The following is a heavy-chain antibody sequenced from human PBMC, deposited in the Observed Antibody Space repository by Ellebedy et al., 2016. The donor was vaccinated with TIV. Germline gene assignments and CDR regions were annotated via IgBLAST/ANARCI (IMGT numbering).Heavy chain of an antibody. CDR1: GFTFSRLA. CDR2: MSSDGSNK. Sequence: GGSLRLXXAASGFTFSRLAMHWVRQAPGKGLEWVAVMSSDGSNKYYADSVKGRFTISRDNSKNTLSLQMNSLRVEDTATYYCAKDDDSGAFHVWGQGTMVTVSS. J-gene: IGHJ3*01. D-gene: IGHD4/OR15-4a*01. V-gene: IGHV3-30*18. CDR3: AKDDDSGAFHV.